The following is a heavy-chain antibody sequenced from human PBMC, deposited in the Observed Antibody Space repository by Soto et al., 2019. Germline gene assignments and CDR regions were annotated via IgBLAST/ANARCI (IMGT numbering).Heavy chain of an antibody. V-gene: IGHV3-30-3*01. J-gene: IGHJ6*02. CDR3: ARDRGDFWSGYYSYYYYGMDV. D-gene: IGHD3-3*01. CDR1: GFTFSSYA. Sequence: GGSLRLSCAASGFTFSSYAMHWVRQAPGKGLEWVAVISYDGSNKYYADSVKGRFTISRDNSKNTLYLQMNSLRAEDTAVYYCARDRGDFWSGYYSYYYYGMDVWGQGTTVTVSS. CDR2: ISYDGSNK.